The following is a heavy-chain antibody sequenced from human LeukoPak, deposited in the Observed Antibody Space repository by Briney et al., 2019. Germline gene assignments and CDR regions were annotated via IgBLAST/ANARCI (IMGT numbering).Heavy chain of an antibody. CDR3: VRGEYCSSTSCYYNWLDP. CDR2: INSDGSST. J-gene: IGHJ5*02. Sequence: PGGSLRLSCAASGFTFSSYWMHWVRQAPGKGLVWVSRINSDGSSTNYADSVKGRFTISRDNAKNTLYLQMNSLRAEDTAVYYCVRGEYCSSTSCYYNWLDPWGQGTLVTVSS. D-gene: IGHD2-2*01. CDR1: GFTFSSYW. V-gene: IGHV3-74*01.